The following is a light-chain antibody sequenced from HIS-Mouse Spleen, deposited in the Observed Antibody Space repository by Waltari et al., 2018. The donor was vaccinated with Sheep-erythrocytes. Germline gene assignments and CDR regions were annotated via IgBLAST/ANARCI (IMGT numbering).Light chain of an antibody. J-gene: IGKJ2*01. CDR1: QSVSSY. V-gene: IGKV3-11*01. CDR3: QQRSNWYT. CDR2: DAS. Sequence: EIVLTQSPATLSLSPGERATLSCRASQSVSSYLAWYQQKPGQAPRLLIYDASNRATGIPARFSGSGSGTDFTLTISSLESEDFAVYYCQQRSNWYTFGQGTTGDQT.